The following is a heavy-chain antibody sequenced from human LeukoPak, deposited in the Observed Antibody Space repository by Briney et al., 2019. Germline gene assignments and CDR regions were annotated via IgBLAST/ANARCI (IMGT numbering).Heavy chain of an antibody. Sequence: SGPTLVKPTQTLTLTCTFSGFSLSTSGVGVGWIRQPPGKALEWLALIYWDDDKRYSPSLKSRLTITKDTSKNQVVLTMTNMDPVDTATYYCAHTNYDILTGYPNNWFDPWGQGTLVTVSS. CDR3: AHTNYDILTGYPNNWFDP. J-gene: IGHJ5*02. CDR1: GFSLSTSGVG. D-gene: IGHD3-9*01. V-gene: IGHV2-5*02. CDR2: IYWDDDK.